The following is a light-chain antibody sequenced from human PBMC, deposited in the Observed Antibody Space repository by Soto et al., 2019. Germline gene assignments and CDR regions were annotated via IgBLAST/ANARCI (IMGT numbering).Light chain of an antibody. CDR1: SSNIGAHYD. J-gene: IGLJ1*01. CDR2: GNT. Sequence: QAVVTQPPSVSGAPGQRVTISCTGSSSNIGAHYDVHWYQQFPGTAPRLLIEGNTNRPSGVPDRFSGSKFGTSASLAITGLQAEDEADYYCQSYDSSLSAYVFGTGTKLTFL. CDR3: QSYDSSLSAYV. V-gene: IGLV1-40*01.